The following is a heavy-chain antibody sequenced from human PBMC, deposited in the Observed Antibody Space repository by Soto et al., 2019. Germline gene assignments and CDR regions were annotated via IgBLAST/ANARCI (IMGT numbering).Heavy chain of an antibody. Sequence: PSETLSLTCAVYGGSFSGYYWSWIRQPPGKGLEWIGEINHSGSTNYNPSLKSRVTISVDTSKNQFSLKLSSVTAEDTAVYYCARDLRGSSWYGPWGQGTLVTVSS. V-gene: IGHV4-34*01. J-gene: IGHJ5*02. CDR3: ARDLRGSSWYGP. CDR2: INHSGST. D-gene: IGHD6-13*01. CDR1: GGSFSGYY.